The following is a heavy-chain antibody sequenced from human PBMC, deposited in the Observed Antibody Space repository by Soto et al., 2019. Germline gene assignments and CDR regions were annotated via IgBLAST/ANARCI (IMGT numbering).Heavy chain of an antibody. CDR2: ISYDGSTK. Sequence: QVQLVESGGGVVQPGRSLRLSCAASGFTFSSYGMHWVRQAPGKGLEWVAVISYDGSTKYYADSVKGRLTISRDNSKNSLYLQMSRLRTEDTAVYHWAKDPVGDPIGAFDPWGQGTLVTVSS. V-gene: IGHV3-30*18. D-gene: IGHD1-26*01. CDR1: GFTFSSYG. CDR3: AKDPVGDPIGAFDP. J-gene: IGHJ5*02.